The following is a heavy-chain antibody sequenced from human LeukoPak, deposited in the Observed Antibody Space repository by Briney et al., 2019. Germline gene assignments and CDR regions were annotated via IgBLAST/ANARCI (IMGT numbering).Heavy chain of an antibody. CDR3: ARGYDPPPYYYYYGMDV. CDR2: INPNSGGT. Sequence: ASVTVPCKASVYTFTGYYMHWVRQAPGQGLEWMGWINPNSGGTNYAQKFQGRVTMTRDTSISTAYMQLSRLRSDDTAVYYCARGYDPPPYYYYYGMDVWGQGTTVTVSS. V-gene: IGHV1-2*02. CDR1: VYTFTGYY. D-gene: IGHD3-3*01. J-gene: IGHJ6*02.